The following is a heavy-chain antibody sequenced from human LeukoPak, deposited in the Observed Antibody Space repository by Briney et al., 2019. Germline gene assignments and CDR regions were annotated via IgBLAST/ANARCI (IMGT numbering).Heavy chain of an antibody. V-gene: IGHV3-30*03. CDR2: ISYDGSNK. CDR1: GFTFSSYG. J-gene: IGHJ4*02. Sequence: PGRSLTLSCAASGFTFSSYGMHWVRQAPGKGLEWVAVISYDGSNKYYADSVKGRFTISRDNSKNTLYLQMNSLRAEDTAVYYCARALDEGARFDYWGQGTLVIVSS. CDR3: ARALDEGARFDY.